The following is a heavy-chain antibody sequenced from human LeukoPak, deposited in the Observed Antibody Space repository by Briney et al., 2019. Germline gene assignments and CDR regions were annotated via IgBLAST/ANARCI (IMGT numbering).Heavy chain of an antibody. CDR1: GFTFSSYG. D-gene: IGHD1-1*01. V-gene: IGHV3-30*18. Sequence: GGSLRLSCAASGFTFSSYGMHWVRQAPGKGLEWVAVISYDGSNKYYADSVKGRFTISRDNSKNTLYLQMNSLRAEDTAAYYCAKGYGIIDYWGQGTLVTVSS. J-gene: IGHJ4*02. CDR3: AKGYGIIDY. CDR2: ISYDGSNK.